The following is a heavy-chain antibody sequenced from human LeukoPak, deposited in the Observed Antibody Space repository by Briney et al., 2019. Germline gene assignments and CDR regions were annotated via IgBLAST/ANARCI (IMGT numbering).Heavy chain of an antibody. D-gene: IGHD3-22*01. Sequence: SETLSLTCTVSGGSISSGSYYWSWIRQPAGKGLEWIGRIYTSGSTNYNPSLKSRVTISVDTSKNQFSLKLSSVTAADTAVYYCARDKYYDSSDYMDVWGEGTTVTVSS. CDR3: ARDKYYDSSDYMDV. CDR1: GGSISSGSYY. V-gene: IGHV4-61*02. J-gene: IGHJ6*03. CDR2: IYTSGST.